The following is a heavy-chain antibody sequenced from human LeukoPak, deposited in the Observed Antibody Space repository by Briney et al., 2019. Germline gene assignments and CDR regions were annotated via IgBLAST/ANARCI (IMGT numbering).Heavy chain of an antibody. J-gene: IGHJ4*02. CDR2: ISISSSYI. CDR3: ARGSYCSSTSCRYFED. D-gene: IGHD2-2*01. V-gene: IGHV3-21*01. Sequence: PGESLRLSCAASAFTFTYHSMNWVRQAPGKLLEWVSSISISSSYIYYEDSVKGRFTISRDNAKNSLYLQMNSLTAEDTAVYYCARGSYCSSTSCRYFEDWGQGTLVTVSS. CDR1: AFTFTYHS.